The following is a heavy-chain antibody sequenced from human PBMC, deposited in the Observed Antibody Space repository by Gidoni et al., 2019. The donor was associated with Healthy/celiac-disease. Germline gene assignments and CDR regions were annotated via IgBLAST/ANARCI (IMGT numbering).Heavy chain of an antibody. CDR3: ARALVYGDYEVFDY. D-gene: IGHD4-17*01. CDR2: IYYSGST. J-gene: IGHJ4*02. Sequence: QVQLQESGPGLVKPSETLSLTCTVSGGSISSYYWSWIRQPPGKGLEWIGYIYYSGSTNYNPSLKSRVTISVDTSKNQFSLKLSSVTAADTAVYYCARALVYGDYEVFDYWGQGTLVTVSS. V-gene: IGHV4-59*01. CDR1: GGSISSYY.